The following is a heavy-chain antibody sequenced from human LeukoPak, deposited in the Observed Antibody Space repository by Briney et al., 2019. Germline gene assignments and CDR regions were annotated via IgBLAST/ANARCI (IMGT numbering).Heavy chain of an antibody. D-gene: IGHD3-9*01. CDR3: ARRSDYDILTGYSNSRFDP. Sequence: SETLSLTCAVYGESFSGYYWSWIRQPPGKGLEWIGEINHSGSTNNNPTLKSRVTISVDTPKNQFSLKLSSVTAADTAVYYCARRSDYDILTGYSNSRFDPWGQGTLVTVSS. J-gene: IGHJ5*02. CDR2: INHSGST. CDR1: GESFSGYY. V-gene: IGHV4-34*01.